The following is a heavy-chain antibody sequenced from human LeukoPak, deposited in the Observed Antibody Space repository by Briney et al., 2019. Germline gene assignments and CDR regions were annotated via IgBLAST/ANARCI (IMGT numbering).Heavy chain of an antibody. CDR1: GFTFSNYA. CDR2: ISGDGGST. Sequence: GGSLRLSCAASGFTFSNYAMSWVRQAPGKGLEWVSLISGDGGSTYYADSVKGRFTISRDNSKNSLYLQMNSLRTEDTALYYCAKDRLTYYYDSLDYWGQGTLVTVSS. D-gene: IGHD3-22*01. CDR3: AKDRLTYYYDSLDY. V-gene: IGHV3-43*02. J-gene: IGHJ4*02.